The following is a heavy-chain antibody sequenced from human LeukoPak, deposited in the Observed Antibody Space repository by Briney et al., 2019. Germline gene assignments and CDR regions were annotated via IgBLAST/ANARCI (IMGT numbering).Heavy chain of an antibody. Sequence: SETLSLTCTVSGGSISSSSNYWGWIRQPPGKSLEWIGTIYSTGNTYYNPSLKSRLTISVDTSKNQFSLKLSSVTAADTAVYYCARGGESGYDTWGQGSLVTVSS. V-gene: IGHV4-39*01. CDR3: ARGGESGYDT. J-gene: IGHJ5*02. CDR2: IYSTGNT. D-gene: IGHD5-12*01. CDR1: GGSISSSSNY.